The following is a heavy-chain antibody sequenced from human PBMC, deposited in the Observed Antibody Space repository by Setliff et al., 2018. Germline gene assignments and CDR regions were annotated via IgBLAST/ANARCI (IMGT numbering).Heavy chain of an antibody. Sequence: ASVKVSCKSSAYIFNSYGISWVRQAPGQGLEWMGWISSYNDITNYAQRFQGRVTMTTDTSTSAAYMELRSLRSDDTAVYYCLRLVRYCTKIACQATSGDEVWGLGTLVTVSS. V-gene: IGHV1-18*01. CDR3: LRLVRYCTKIACQATSGDEV. J-gene: IGHJ4*02. CDR2: ISSYNDIT. CDR1: AYIFNSYG. D-gene: IGHD2-8*01.